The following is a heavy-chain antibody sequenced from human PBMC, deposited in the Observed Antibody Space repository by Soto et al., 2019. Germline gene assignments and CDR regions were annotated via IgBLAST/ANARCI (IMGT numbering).Heavy chain of an antibody. CDR3: ARNDFWSGYSNFDY. J-gene: IGHJ4*02. CDR1: GGSISSYY. D-gene: IGHD3-3*01. Sequence: PSETLSLTCTVSGGSISSYYWSWIRQPPGKGLEWIGYIYYSGSTNYNPSLKSRVTISVDTSKNQFSLKLSSVTAADTAVYYCARNDFWSGYSNFDYWGQGTLVTVSS. V-gene: IGHV4-59*01. CDR2: IYYSGST.